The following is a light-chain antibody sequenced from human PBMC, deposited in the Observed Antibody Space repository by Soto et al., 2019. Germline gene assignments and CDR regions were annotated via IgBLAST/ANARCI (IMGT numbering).Light chain of an antibody. V-gene: IGKV1-39*01. CDR3: QQSYTTPPTWT. Sequence: DIQMTQSPSSLSASVGDRVTITCRASQSIANYLHWYHHKPGKAPKLLFYAASNLQSGVPSRFSGSGSGTDFTLTISGLQPEDFATYYCQQSYTTPPTWTFGQGTRVEIK. CDR2: AAS. J-gene: IGKJ1*01. CDR1: QSIANY.